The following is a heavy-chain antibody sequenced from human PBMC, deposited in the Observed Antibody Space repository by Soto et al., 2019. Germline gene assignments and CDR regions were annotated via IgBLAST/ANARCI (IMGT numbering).Heavy chain of an antibody. Sequence: EVQLVESGGGLVQPGGSLRLSCAASGFTFSSYWMSWVRQAPGKGLEWVANIKQDGSEKYYVDSVKGRFTISRDNAKNSLYLQMNSLRAEDTAVYYCARDLLAAEAKPSDYWGQGTLVTVSS. D-gene: IGHD6-13*01. CDR1: GFTFSSYW. CDR2: IKQDGSEK. CDR3: ARDLLAAEAKPSDY. V-gene: IGHV3-7*01. J-gene: IGHJ4*02.